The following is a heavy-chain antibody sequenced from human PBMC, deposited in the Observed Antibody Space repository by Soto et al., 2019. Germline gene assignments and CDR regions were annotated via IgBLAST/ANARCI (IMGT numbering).Heavy chain of an antibody. CDR3: ASSVNSWEPLNR. CDR2: ISSSSAYT. V-gene: IGHV3-11*05. Sequence: QLELVESGGGLVKPGGSLRLSCAASTFSFSDYYMSWIRQAPGKGLEWLSYISSSSAYTDYADSVKGRFTISRDNAKTSLYLQMNSLRAEDTAIYYCASSVNSWEPLNRWGQGTLVTVSS. J-gene: IGHJ4*02. CDR1: TFSFSDYY. D-gene: IGHD1-1*01.